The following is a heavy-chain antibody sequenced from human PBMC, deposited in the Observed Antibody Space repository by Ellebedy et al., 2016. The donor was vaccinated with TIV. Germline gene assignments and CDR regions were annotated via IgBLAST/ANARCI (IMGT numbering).Heavy chain of an antibody. Sequence: GESLKISCAASGFTFSSYAMHWVRQAPGKGLEWVAVISYDGSNKYYADSVKGRFTISRDNSKNTLYLQMNSLRAEDTAVYYCARDLVVVPAAMGGGFDYWGQGTLVTVSS. CDR1: GFTFSSYA. J-gene: IGHJ4*02. CDR3: ARDLVVVPAAMGGGFDY. D-gene: IGHD2-2*01. V-gene: IGHV3-30-3*01. CDR2: ISYDGSNK.